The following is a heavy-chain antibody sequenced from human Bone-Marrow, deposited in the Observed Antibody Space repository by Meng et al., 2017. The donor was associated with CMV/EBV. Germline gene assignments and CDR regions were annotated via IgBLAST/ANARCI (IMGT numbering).Heavy chain of an antibody. J-gene: IGHJ6*02. CDR1: RGPFNGFS. V-gene: IGHV4-34*01. CDR2: INHGGST. D-gene: IGHD2-2*03. Sequence: SETLSLTCPVYRGPFNGFSWSWIRQSPGKGLEWIGDINHGGSTNFNPSLQSRVTISIDTSKKQFSLNLRSVTAADTAVYYCARVGGYCSSTSCYDRGYYYYYGMDVWGQGTTVTVSS. CDR3: ARVGGYCSSTSCYDRGYYYYYGMDV.